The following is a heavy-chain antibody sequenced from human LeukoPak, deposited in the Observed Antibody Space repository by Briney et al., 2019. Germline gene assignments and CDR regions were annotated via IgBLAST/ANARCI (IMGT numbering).Heavy chain of an antibody. CDR2: IYYSGNT. CDR3: ARQPYSSSWA. Sequence: PSETLSLTCTVSGGSISISGYYWGWIRQPPGKGLEWIGSIYYSGNTYYNPSLKSRVTISVDTSKNQFSLKLSSVTAADTAVYYCARQPYSSSWAWGQGTLVTVSS. CDR1: GGSISISGYY. D-gene: IGHD6-13*01. J-gene: IGHJ5*02. V-gene: IGHV4-39*01.